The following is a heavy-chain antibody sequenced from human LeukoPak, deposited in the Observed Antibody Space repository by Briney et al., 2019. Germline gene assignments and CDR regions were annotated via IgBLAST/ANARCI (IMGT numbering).Heavy chain of an antibody. CDR3: ASNLGSITGTTG. D-gene: IGHD1-7*01. J-gene: IGHJ4*02. Sequence: ASVKVSCKTSGYTFTYYGINWVRQAPGQGLEWMGWISPYNYNTNYAQKFQGRVTLTTDTSTSTAYMELRSLRSEDTAVYYCASNLGSITGTTGWGQGTLVTVSS. CDR1: GYTFTYYG. CDR2: ISPYNYNT. V-gene: IGHV1-18*01.